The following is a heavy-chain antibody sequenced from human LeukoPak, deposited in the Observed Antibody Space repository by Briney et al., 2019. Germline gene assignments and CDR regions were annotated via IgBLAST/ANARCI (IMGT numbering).Heavy chain of an antibody. CDR2: ISGSGGST. V-gene: IGHV3-23*01. CDR1: GFTFSSYA. CDR3: AKVFRAVAGKP. Sequence: GGSLRLSCAASGFTFSSYAMSWVPQAPGKGLEWVSAISGSGGSTYYADSGKGRFTISRDNSKNTLYLQRKSLRAEDTSECSGAKVFRAVAGKPWGQGTLVTVSS. J-gene: IGHJ5*02. D-gene: IGHD6-19*01.